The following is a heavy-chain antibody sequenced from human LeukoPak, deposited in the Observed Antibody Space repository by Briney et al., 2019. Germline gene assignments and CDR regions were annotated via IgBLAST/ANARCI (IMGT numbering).Heavy chain of an antibody. CDR2: ISSSGSTI. CDR1: GCTFSSYE. J-gene: IGHJ4*02. V-gene: IGHV3-48*03. D-gene: IGHD3-10*01. Sequence: GGSLRLSCAASGCTFSSYEMNWVRQAPGKGLEWVSYISSSGSTIYYADSVKGRFTISRDNAKNSLYLQMNSLRAEDTAVYYCARDHNSGSDLDYWGQGTLVTVSS. CDR3: ARDHNSGSDLDY.